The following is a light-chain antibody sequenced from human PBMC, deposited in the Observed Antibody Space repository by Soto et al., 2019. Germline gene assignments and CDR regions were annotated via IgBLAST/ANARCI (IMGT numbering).Light chain of an antibody. CDR2: EVS. J-gene: IGLJ1*01. Sequence: QSVLTQSASGYGSRGQSITIPCTGTSSDVGSYNLVSWYQQHPGKAPKLMIYEVSKRPSGVSNRFSGSKSGNTASLTISGLQAEDEADYYCCSYAGSSTLYVFGTGTKVTVL. CDR3: CSYAGSSTLYV. V-gene: IGLV2-23*02. CDR1: SSDVGSYNL.